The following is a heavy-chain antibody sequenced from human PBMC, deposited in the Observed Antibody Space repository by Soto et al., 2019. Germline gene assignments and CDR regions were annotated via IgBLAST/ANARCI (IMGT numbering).Heavy chain of an antibody. V-gene: IGHV3-30-3*01. Sequence: QVQLVESGGGVVQPGRSLRLSCAASGFTFSSYAMHWVRQAPGKGLEWVAVISYDGSNKYYADSVKGRFTISRDNSKXXXXXXXXXXXXXXXXXXXXXXXXXXXXXXXXYYGMDVWGQGTTVTX. CDR1: GFTFSSYA. CDR3: XXXXXXXXXXXXYYGMDV. CDR2: ISYDGSNK. J-gene: IGHJ6*02.